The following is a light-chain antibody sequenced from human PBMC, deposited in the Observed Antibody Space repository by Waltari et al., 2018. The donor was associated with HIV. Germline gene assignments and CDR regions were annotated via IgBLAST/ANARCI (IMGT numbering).Light chain of an antibody. Sequence: QSGLSQPPSTSRPPGQRVVISCSGRSSNVGKTYVSWFQQVSGAAPRLLIYRNDRRPSGVPDRFTAAKSGTSASLVISGLRSDDEAEYFCASWDDALSSWLFGGGTRLTVL. CDR2: RND. J-gene: IGLJ6*01. CDR1: SSNVGKTY. V-gene: IGLV1-47*01. CDR3: ASWDDALSSWL.